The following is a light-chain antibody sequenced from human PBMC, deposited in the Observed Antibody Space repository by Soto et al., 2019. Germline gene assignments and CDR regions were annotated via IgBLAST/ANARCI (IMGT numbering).Light chain of an antibody. CDR1: NIASKS. CDR2: DDT. Sequence: SYELTQPPSVSVAPGQTASLTCGGNNIASKSVHWYQQRPGQAPVLVLYDDTNRPSGSPERFSGSNSGSTATLTISSVEAGDEADYFCQVWDITSDQYLFGTGTKLTVL. J-gene: IGLJ1*01. V-gene: IGLV3-21*02. CDR3: QVWDITSDQYL.